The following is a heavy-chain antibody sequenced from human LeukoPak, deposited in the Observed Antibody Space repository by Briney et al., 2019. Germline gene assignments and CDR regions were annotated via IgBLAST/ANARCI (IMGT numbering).Heavy chain of an antibody. D-gene: IGHD6-13*01. CDR2: IYHSGST. CDR1: GGSISSGGYY. V-gene: IGHV4-30-2*01. J-gene: IGHJ6*02. CDR3: ARAMQQLVIYYYGMDV. Sequence: SETLSLTCTVSGGSISSGGYYWGWIRQPPGKGLEWIGYIYHSGSTYYNPSLKSRVTISVDRSKNQFSLKLSSVTAADTAVYYCARAMQQLVIYYYGMDVWGQGTTVTVSS.